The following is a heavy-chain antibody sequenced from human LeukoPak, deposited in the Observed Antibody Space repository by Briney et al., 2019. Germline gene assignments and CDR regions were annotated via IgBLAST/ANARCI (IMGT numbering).Heavy chain of an antibody. CDR3: ARERPGSSGAYDI. CDR2: ISYDGSNT. D-gene: IGHD6-6*01. Sequence: GRSLRLSCAASGFSFSSYGMNWVRPAPGRGREWVAVISYDGSNTHYADSVKGRVTISRDKSKNTLYLQMNSLRAEDTAVYYCARERPGSSGAYDIWCQGTMVTVVS. J-gene: IGHJ3*02. V-gene: IGHV3-30*03. CDR1: GFSFSSYG.